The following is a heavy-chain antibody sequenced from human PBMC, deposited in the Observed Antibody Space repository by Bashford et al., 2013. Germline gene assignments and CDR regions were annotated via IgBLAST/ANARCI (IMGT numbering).Heavy chain of an antibody. D-gene: IGHD2-15*01. CDR3: ARARPYCSGGSCYSVYRGYSYGWFDY. CDR1: GGTFSSLC. V-gene: IGHV1-69*04. J-gene: IGHJ4*02. CDR2: IIPILGIA. Sequence: KVSCKASGGTFSSLCYQAGCDRPLDKGLRWMGRIIPILGIANYAQKFQGRVTITADKSTSTAYMELSSLRSEDTAVYYCARARPYCSGGSCYSVYRGYSYGWFDYWGPREPPGHPVSS.